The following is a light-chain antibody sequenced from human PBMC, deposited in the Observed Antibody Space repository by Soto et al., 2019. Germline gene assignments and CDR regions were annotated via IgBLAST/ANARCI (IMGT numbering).Light chain of an antibody. CDR2: EVS. Sequence: QSVLTQPASVSGSPGQSITISCTGTNSDVGGYNYVSWYQQNPGKAPKLMIYEVSNRPSAVSNRFSGSKSGSTASLTISGLQAEDEADYYCSSYTSSSTMVFGGGTKSPS. J-gene: IGLJ2*01. CDR3: SSYTSSSTMV. V-gene: IGLV2-14*01. CDR1: NSDVGGYNY.